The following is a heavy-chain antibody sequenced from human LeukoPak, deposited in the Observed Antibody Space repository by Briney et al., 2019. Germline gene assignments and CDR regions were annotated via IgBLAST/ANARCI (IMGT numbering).Heavy chain of an antibody. Sequence: GESLKISCKGSAYSFTRYWIGWVRQMPGKGLEWMGIIYPGNSETRYSPSFQGRVIISADKSISTAYLQWSSLKAPDTAMYYCAREGGSWVGIDYWGQGTLVTVSS. CDR1: AYSFTRYW. D-gene: IGHD6-13*01. V-gene: IGHV5-51*01. CDR2: IYPGNSET. J-gene: IGHJ4*02. CDR3: AREGGSWVGIDY.